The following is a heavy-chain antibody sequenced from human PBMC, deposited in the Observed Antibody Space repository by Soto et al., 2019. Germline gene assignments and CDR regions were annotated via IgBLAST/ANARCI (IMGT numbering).Heavy chain of an antibody. CDR2: IYPSDSDT. CDR1: GYHFTNYW. J-gene: IGHJ5*02. Sequence: GESLKISCKGSGYHFTNYWIGWVRQMPGKGLEWMGFIYPSDSDTRYSPSFQGQVTFSADKSINTAYLQWSSLKASDTAMYYCARLGASLTTQPHNWFDPWGQGTLVTVSS. CDR3: ARLGASLTTQPHNWFDP. D-gene: IGHD3-22*01. V-gene: IGHV5-51*01.